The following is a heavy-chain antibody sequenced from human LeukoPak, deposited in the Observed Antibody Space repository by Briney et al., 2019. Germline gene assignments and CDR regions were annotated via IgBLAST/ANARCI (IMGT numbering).Heavy chain of an antibody. D-gene: IGHD6-19*01. Sequence: GGSLRLSCAACGFTFSSYAMSWVRQAPGKGLEWVSAISSNGGNTYYADSVKGRFTISRDNSKNTLYLQMNSLRAEDTAVYYCANILSSGWFDPWGQGTLVTVSS. V-gene: IGHV3-23*01. CDR1: GFTFSSYA. CDR2: ISSNGGNT. CDR3: ANILSSGWFDP. J-gene: IGHJ5*02.